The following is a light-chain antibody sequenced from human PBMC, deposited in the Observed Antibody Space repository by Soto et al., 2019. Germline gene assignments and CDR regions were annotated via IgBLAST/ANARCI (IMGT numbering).Light chain of an antibody. CDR3: CSYAGTFYL. CDR2: DVS. CDR1: NSDFGGYNY. J-gene: IGLJ1*01. V-gene: IGLV2-11*01. Sequence: QSALTQPRSVSGSPGQSVTISCTGTNSDFGGYNYVSWYQHHPGKAPKLMIYDVSERPSGVPDRFSGSKSGNTASLTISGLQAEDEADYYCCSYAGTFYLFGTGTKLTVL.